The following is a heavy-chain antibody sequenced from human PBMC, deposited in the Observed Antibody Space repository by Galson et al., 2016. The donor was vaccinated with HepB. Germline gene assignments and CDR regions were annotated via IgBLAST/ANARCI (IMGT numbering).Heavy chain of an antibody. D-gene: IGHD3-10*01. V-gene: IGHV1-69*13. CDR1: GGTFSNYF. CDR2: IILIFGAT. J-gene: IGHJ4*02. CDR3: AMDAGSYSLITAGF. Sequence: SVKVSCKASGGTFSNYFISWVRQAPGQGLEWMAGIILIFGATNYAQRFQGRVTLTADESTRTAYMELSSLRSEDTAIYYCAMDAGSYSLITAGFWGQGTLVTVPS.